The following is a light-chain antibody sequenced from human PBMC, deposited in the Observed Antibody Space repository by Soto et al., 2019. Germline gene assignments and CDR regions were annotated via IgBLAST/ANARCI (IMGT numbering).Light chain of an antibody. CDR1: QGISND. CDR3: LQHNTSPVT. CDR2: AAS. V-gene: IGKV1-17*01. Sequence: DIQMTQSRSSLSASVGDRVTITFRASQGISNDLGWYQQKPGKAPNRLIYAASILQSGVPSRFSGSGSGTEFTLTISRLQPEDFATPYCLQHNTSPVTFGGLTKV. J-gene: IGKJ4*01.